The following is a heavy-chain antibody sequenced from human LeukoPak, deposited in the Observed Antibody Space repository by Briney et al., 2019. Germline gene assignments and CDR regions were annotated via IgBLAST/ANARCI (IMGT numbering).Heavy chain of an antibody. J-gene: IGHJ6*03. V-gene: IGHV3-30*04. CDR1: GFTFTNYA. Sequence: GGSLRLSCAASGFTFTNYALHWVRQAPGKGLEWMAFISYDAGTKYYADSVKGRFTISRDNFENTLYLQMHSLRVEDTAVYYCARDKNYYYYYMDVWGKGTRVTVSS. CDR2: ISYDAGTK. CDR3: ARDKNYYYYYMDV.